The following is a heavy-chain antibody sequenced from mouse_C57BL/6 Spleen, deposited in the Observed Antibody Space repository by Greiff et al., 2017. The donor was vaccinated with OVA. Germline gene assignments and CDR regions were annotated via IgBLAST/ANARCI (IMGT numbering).Heavy chain of an antibody. D-gene: IGHD2-2*01. J-gene: IGHJ1*03. CDR3: ARSNYGYDKHFDV. CDR1: GYTFTDFN. V-gene: IGHV1-18*01. Sequence: EVQLQQSGPELVKPGASVKIPCKASGYTFTDFNMDWVKQSHGKSLEWIGDINPNNGGTIYNQKFKGKATLTVDKSSSTAYMELRSLTSEDTAVYYCARSNYGYDKHFDVWGTGTTVTVSS. CDR2: INPNNGGT.